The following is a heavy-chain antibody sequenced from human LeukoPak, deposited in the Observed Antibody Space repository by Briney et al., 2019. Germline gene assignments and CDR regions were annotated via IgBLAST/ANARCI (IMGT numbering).Heavy chain of an antibody. CDR3: EKDFWSGYYPNY. J-gene: IGHJ4*02. Sequence: QPGGSLRLSCAASGFNFSSYAMSWVRQAPGKGLELVSGSGSGGSTYYADSVKGRFTISRDNSKSMLYLQMNSLRAEDTAVYYCEKDFWSGYYPNYWGQGTLVTVSS. CDR2: SGSGGST. V-gene: IGHV3-23*01. CDR1: GFNFSSYA. D-gene: IGHD3-3*01.